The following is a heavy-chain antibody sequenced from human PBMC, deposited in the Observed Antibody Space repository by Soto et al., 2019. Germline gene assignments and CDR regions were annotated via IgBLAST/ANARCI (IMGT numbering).Heavy chain of an antibody. D-gene: IGHD1-1*01. J-gene: IGHJ6*02. Sequence: SETLSLTYTVSGGSFSRTSYYWSWIRQPPRKGLEWIGHIYNTATTKYNPSLKGQVSISVDTSTDQLSLRLTSVTAADTAVYYCARDHDMFASPPRSPAFYHGMDVWGRGXMVTVYS. CDR1: GGSFSRTSYY. CDR2: IYNTATT. V-gene: IGHV4-61*01. CDR3: ARDHDMFASPPRSPAFYHGMDV.